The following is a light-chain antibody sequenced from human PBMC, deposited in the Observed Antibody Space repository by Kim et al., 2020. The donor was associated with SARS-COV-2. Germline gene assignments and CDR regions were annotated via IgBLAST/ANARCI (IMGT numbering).Light chain of an antibody. J-gene: IGKJ1*01. CDR3: QQYNNLPGT. Sequence: LSPGERLTLCCRASQIVTNNLAWYQQNPGQAPRLLIYGASTRATVIPARCSGSGSGTEFTLTLSSLQSADFAVYYCQQYNNLPGTFGQGTKVDIK. V-gene: IGKV3-15*01. CDR2: GAS. CDR1: QIVTNN.